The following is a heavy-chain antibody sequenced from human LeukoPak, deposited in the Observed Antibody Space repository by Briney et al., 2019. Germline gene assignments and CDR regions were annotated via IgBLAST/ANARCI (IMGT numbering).Heavy chain of an antibody. CDR3: AKDESDYGMDV. CDR1: GFTFCDYW. Sequence: GGSLRLSCAASGFTFCDYWIHWVRQAPGKGLVWVSRINCDGSSITYADSVKGRFTVSRDNSKNSLYLQMNSLRTEDTALYYCAKDESDYGMDVWGQGTTVTVSS. V-gene: IGHV3-74*01. CDR2: INCDGSSI. J-gene: IGHJ6*02.